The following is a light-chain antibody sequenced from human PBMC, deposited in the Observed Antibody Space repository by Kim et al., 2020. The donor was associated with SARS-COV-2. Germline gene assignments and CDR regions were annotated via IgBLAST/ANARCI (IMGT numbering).Light chain of an antibody. CDR2: AAS. Sequence: DIQMTQSPSSVSASVGDRVTITCRASQGISNYLAWFQQRPGKGPKLLIYAASTLQSGVPSRFSGSGSGTDFILTINSLQPEDVATYYWQEYNSDPCTFGPGTKVDIK. V-gene: IGKV1-27*01. CDR3: QEYNSDPCT. J-gene: IGKJ3*01. CDR1: QGISNY.